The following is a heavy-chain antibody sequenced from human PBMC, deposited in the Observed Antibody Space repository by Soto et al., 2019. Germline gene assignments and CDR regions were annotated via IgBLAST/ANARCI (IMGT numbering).Heavy chain of an antibody. V-gene: IGHV2-5*01. D-gene: IGHD6-6*01. CDR2: IYWNDDK. CDR3: AHRRVAARGGDYYYYYGMDV. Sequence: SGPYAGEPTQTLTLTCTFSGFSLSTSGVGVGWIRQPPGKALEWLALIYWNDDKRYSPSLKSRLTITKDTSKNQVVLTMTNMDPVDTATYYCAHRRVAARGGDYYYYYGMDVWGQGTTVTVSS. J-gene: IGHJ6*02. CDR1: GFSLSTSGVG.